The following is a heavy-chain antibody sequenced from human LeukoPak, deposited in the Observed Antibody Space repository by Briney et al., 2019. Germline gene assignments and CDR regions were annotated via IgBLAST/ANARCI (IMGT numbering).Heavy chain of an antibody. CDR2: INTDGTVT. Sequence: GGSLRLSCAAFGFTFSKYWMLWVRQAPGKGLESVSRINTDGTVTTYADSVKGRFTVSKDNADNTMFLQMNSVRDEDTAVYYCATKQWLAPPPDSWGQGTPVTVSS. D-gene: IGHD6-19*01. CDR3: ATKQWLAPPPDS. CDR1: GFTFSKYW. J-gene: IGHJ4*02. V-gene: IGHV3-74*01.